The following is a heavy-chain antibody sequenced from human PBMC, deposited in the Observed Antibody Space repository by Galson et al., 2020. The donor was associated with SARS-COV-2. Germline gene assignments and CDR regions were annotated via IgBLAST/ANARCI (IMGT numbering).Heavy chain of an antibody. J-gene: IGHJ4*02. CDR2: TSADGSIQ. V-gene: IGHV3-30-3*01. CDR3: AREMTHKLELDH. D-gene: IGHD3-10*01. Sequence: LEWVAVTSADGSIQYYGDSVRGRFTISRDNSKNTVSLQMNSLRLEDTAVYYCAREMTHKLELDHWGQGTLVTVSS.